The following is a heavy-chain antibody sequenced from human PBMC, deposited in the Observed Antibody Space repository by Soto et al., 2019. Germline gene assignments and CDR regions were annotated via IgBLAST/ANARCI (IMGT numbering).Heavy chain of an antibody. CDR2: ISYDGSNK. CDR1: GFTFSSYG. J-gene: IGHJ4*02. CDR3: AKDFLELGEYFAY. D-gene: IGHD1-7*01. V-gene: IGHV3-30*18. Sequence: QVQLVESGGGVVQPGRSLRLSCAASGFTFSSYGMHWVPQAPGKGLVWLSVISYDGSNKYYADSVKGRVTIARDNSKNTLYLQMNSLRAEDTAVYYCAKDFLELGEYFAYWGQGTLVTVSS.